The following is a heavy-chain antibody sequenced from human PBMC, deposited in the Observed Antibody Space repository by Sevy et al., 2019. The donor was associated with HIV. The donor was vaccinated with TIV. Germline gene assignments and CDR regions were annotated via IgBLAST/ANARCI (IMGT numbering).Heavy chain of an antibody. V-gene: IGHV1-2*02. CDR3: VREGGSWYDSSGYNLVNYYYGMDV. CDR2: INPNSGGT. J-gene: IGHJ6*02. Sequence: ASVKVSCKASGYTFTGYYMHWVRQAPGQGLEWMGWINPNSGGTNYAQKFQGRVTMTRDTSISTAYREVSRLRSDDTAGYYGVREGGSWYDSSGYNLVNYYYGMDVWGQGTTVTVSS. CDR1: GYTFTGYY. D-gene: IGHD3-22*01.